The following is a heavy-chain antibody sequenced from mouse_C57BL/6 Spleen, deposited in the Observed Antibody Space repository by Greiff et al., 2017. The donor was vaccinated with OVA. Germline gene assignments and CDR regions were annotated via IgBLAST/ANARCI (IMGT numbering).Heavy chain of an antibody. D-gene: IGHD2-4*01. CDR1: GYTFTSYW. J-gene: IGHJ2*01. V-gene: IGHV1-64*01. CDR3: AREDYDYDGGYFDY. CDR2: IHPNSGST. Sequence: QVQLKQSGAELVKPGASVKLSCKASGYTFTSYWMHWVKQRPGQGLEWIGMIHPNSGSTNYNEKFKSKATLTVDKSSSTAYMQLSSLTSEDSAVYYCAREDYDYDGGYFDYWGQGTTLTVSS.